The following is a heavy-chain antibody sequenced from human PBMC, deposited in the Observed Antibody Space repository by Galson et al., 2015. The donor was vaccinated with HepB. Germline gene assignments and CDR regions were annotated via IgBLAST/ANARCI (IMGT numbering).Heavy chain of an antibody. CDR3: ARGVGGSTRGGPDAFDI. Sequence: SVKVSCKASGGTFSSYAISWVRQAPGQGLEWMGGIIPIFGTVNYAQKFQGRVTITADVSTSTAYMELSSLRSEDTAVYYCARGVGGSTRGGPDAFDIWGQGTMVTVSS. CDR1: GGTFSSYA. CDR2: IIPIFGTV. J-gene: IGHJ3*02. D-gene: IGHD1-26*01. V-gene: IGHV1-69*13.